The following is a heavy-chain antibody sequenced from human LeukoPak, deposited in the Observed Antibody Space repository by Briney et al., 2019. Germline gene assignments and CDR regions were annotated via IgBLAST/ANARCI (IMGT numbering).Heavy chain of an antibody. D-gene: IGHD3-3*01. J-gene: IGHJ6*03. Sequence: GGSLRLSCAASGFTFSSYAMHWVRQAPGKGLEWAAVISYDGSNKYYADSVKGRFTISRDNSKNTLYLQLNSLRAEDTAVYYCARDGETKYYDFWHYYMDVWGKGTTVTVSS. V-gene: IGHV3-30*01. CDR1: GFTFSSYA. CDR3: ARDGETKYYDFWHYYMDV. CDR2: ISYDGSNK.